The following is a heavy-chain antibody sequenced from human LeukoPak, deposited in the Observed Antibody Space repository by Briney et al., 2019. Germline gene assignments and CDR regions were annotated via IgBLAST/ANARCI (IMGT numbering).Heavy chain of an antibody. CDR1: GFTFSSYD. CDR2: IWYDGSNK. CDR3: ARHKDWTFDY. V-gene: IGHV3-33*01. D-gene: IGHD3/OR15-3a*01. Sequence: QPGGSLRLSCAASGFTFSSYDMHWVRQAPGKGLEWVAVIWYDGSNKYYADSVKGRFTISRDISKNTLYLQMNSLRAEDTAVYYCARHKDWTFDYWGQGTLVTVSS. J-gene: IGHJ4*02.